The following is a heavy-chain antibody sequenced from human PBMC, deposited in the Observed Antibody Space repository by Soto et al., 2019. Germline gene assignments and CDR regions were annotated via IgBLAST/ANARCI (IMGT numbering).Heavy chain of an antibody. D-gene: IGHD1-26*01. Sequence: PSQTLSLTCAISGDSVSSKSAAWNWIRQSPSRGLEWLGRTYYRSKRSTDYAISVKSRITINPDTSKNQFSLQLKSVTPEDTAVYYCTRALSGSYDHWGQGILVTVSS. J-gene: IGHJ5*02. CDR1: GDSVSSKSAA. CDR2: TYYRSKRST. CDR3: TRALSGSYDH. V-gene: IGHV6-1*01.